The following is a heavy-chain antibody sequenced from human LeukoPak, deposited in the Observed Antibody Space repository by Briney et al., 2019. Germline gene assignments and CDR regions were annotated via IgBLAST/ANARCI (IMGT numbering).Heavy chain of an antibody. CDR1: GFTFSSYW. CDR2: INSDGSST. J-gene: IGHJ6*02. Sequence: PGGSLRLSCAASGFTFSSYWMHWVRQAPGKGLVWVSRINSDGSSTSYADSVKGRFTISRDNAKNTLYLQMNSLRAEDTAVYYCARDRYCSSTSCMGWDYYYYGMDVWGQGTTVTVSS. CDR3: ARDRYCSSTSCMGWDYYYYGMDV. V-gene: IGHV3-74*01. D-gene: IGHD2-2*01.